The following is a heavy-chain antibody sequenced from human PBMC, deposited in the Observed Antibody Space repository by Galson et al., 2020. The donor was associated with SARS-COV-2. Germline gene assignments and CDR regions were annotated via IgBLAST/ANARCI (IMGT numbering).Heavy chain of an antibody. CDR1: GGTFSSYA. J-gene: IGHJ5*02. CDR2: IIPIFGTA. V-gene: IGHV1-69*01. CDR3: ARKRRDGYNYNWFDP. D-gene: IGHD5-12*01. Sequence: KISCKASGGTFSSYAISWVRQAPGQGLEWMGGIIPIFGTANYAQKFQGRVTITADESTSTAYMELSSLRSEDTAVYYCARKRRDGYNYNWFDPWGQGTLVTVSS.